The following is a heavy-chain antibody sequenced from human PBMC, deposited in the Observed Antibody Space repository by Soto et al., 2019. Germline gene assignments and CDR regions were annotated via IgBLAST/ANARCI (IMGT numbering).Heavy chain of an antibody. D-gene: IGHD6-13*01. Sequence: LSLTCTLSGVSSLSDGYSLGWFRQHPGKGLEWIGYIYYSGSTYYNPSLKSRVTISVDTSKNQFSLKLSSVTAADTAGDDCARSFAVAAAGPFDYWGQGTRVT. CDR1: GVSSLSDGYS. CDR2: IYYSGST. CDR3: ARSFAVAAAGPFDY. V-gene: IGHV4-31*03. J-gene: IGHJ4*02.